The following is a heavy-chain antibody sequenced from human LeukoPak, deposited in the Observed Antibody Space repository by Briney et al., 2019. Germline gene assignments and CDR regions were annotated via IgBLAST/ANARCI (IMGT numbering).Heavy chain of an antibody. V-gene: IGHV3-53*05. D-gene: IGHD3-10*01. CDR3: AREYGSGSYYNVYYYYYMDV. J-gene: IGHJ6*03. Sequence: GGSLRLSCAASGFTVSSNYMSWVRQAPGKGLEWVSIIYSGGSTFYADSMKGRFTISRDNSKNTLYLQMNSLRAEDTAVYYCAREYGSGSYYNVYYYYYMDVWGKGTTVTVSS. CDR1: GFTVSSNY. CDR2: IYSGGST.